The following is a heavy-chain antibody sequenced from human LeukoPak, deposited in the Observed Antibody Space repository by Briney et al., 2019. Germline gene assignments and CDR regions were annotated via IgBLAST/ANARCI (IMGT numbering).Heavy chain of an antibody. V-gene: IGHV1-69*04. CDR3: ARDIRRTGSGSMGDAFDI. Sequence: GASVKVSCKASGGTFSSYAISWVRQAPGQGLEWMGRIIPILGIANYAQKFRGRVTITADKSTSTAYMELSSLRSEDTAVYYCARDIRRTGSGSMGDAFDIWGQGTMVTVSS. CDR1: GGTFSSYA. CDR2: IIPILGIA. D-gene: IGHD3-10*01. J-gene: IGHJ3*02.